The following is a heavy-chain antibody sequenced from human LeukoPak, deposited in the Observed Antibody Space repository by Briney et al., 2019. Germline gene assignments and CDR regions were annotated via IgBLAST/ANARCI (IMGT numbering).Heavy chain of an antibody. CDR3: ARRRDMATIPFWYFDY. J-gene: IGHJ4*02. CDR1: GFTFSAYT. Sequence: GSLRLSCAASGFTFSAYTMNWVRQAPGEGLEWIGEINHSGSTNYNPSLKSRVTISVDTSKNQFSLKLSSVTAADTAVYYCARRRDMATIPFWYFDYWGQGTLVTVSS. CDR2: INHSGST. V-gene: IGHV4-34*01. D-gene: IGHD5-24*01.